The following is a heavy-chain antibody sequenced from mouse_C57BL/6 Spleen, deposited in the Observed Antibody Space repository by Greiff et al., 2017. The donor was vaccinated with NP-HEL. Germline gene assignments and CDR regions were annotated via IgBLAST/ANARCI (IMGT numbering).Heavy chain of an antibody. J-gene: IGHJ3*01. Sequence: QVQLKQPGAELVKPGASVKVSCKASGYTFTSYWMHWVKQRPGQGLEWIGRIHPSDSDTNYNQKFKGKATLTVDKSSSTAYMQLSSLTSEDSAVYYCALAYYSNHAGFAYWGQGTLVTVSA. CDR2: IHPSDSDT. D-gene: IGHD2-5*01. CDR1: GYTFTSYW. V-gene: IGHV1-74*01. CDR3: ALAYYSNHAGFAY.